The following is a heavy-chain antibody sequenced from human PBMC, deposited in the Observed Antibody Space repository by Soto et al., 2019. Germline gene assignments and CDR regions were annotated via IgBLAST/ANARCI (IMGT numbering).Heavy chain of an antibody. D-gene: IGHD6-13*01. CDR3: AIEAAGFGH. V-gene: IGHV3-73*01. CDR2: IRSKASNYAT. CDR1: GFSFSVSS. Sequence: EVQLVESGGGLVQPGGSMRLSCAASGFSFSVSSMHWVRQASGKGLEWLGRIRSKASNYATTYSESVRGRFIISRDDSQDTMFLQMNSLRTEYTAMYYCAIEAAGFGHWGQGTLVTVSS. J-gene: IGHJ4*02.